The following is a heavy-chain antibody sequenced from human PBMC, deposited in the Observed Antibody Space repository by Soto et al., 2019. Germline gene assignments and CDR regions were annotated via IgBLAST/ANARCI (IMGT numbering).Heavy chain of an antibody. Sequence: GGSLRLSCAASGFTFSSYAMHWVRQAPGKGLEWVAVISYDGSNKYYADSVKGRFTISRDNSKNTLYLQMNSLRAEDTAVYYCARTFGESILSFGYWGQGTMVTVSS. J-gene: IGHJ4*02. CDR2: ISYDGSNK. D-gene: IGHD3-10*01. CDR3: ARTFGESILSFGY. V-gene: IGHV3-30-3*01. CDR1: GFTFSSYA.